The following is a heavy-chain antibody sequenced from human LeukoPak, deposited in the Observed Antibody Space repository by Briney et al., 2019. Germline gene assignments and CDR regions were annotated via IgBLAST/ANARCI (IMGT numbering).Heavy chain of an antibody. CDR3: AIDGRAGAFDI. J-gene: IGHJ3*02. CDR1: GFTFSSYA. V-gene: IGHV3-64*01. Sequence: PGGTLRLSCAASGFTFSSYAIHWVRQAPGKGGEDVSAISRKGGSTYYANTVKGRLIISRENYKKRLYLQMGSLRTEDMAVYYCAIDGRAGAFDIWGQGTMVTVSS. D-gene: IGHD6-25*01. CDR2: ISRKGGST.